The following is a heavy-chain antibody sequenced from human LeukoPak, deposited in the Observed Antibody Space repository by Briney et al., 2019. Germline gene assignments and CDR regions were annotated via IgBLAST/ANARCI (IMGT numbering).Heavy chain of an antibody. D-gene: IGHD1-26*01. Sequence: GESLKISCKGSGYRLINYWIGWARQMPGKGLDWMGIIYPGDSDTKYRPSFQGQVTISADKSITTAYLQWSSLKASDTAMYYCARYSGSYSKSFDSWGQGTLLTVSS. J-gene: IGHJ4*02. CDR2: IYPGDSDT. V-gene: IGHV5-51*01. CDR3: ARYSGSYSKSFDS. CDR1: GYRLINYW.